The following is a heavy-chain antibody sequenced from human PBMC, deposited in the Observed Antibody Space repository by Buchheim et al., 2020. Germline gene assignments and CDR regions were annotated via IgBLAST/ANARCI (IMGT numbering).Heavy chain of an antibody. D-gene: IGHD4-23*01. CDR2: IYYSGST. CDR3: ARVYGDNKNPYYFDY. V-gene: IGHV4-59*01. J-gene: IGHJ4*02. Sequence: QVQLQESGPGLVRPSETLSLTCTVSGGSISTYYWSWIRQPPGKGLEWIGCIYYSGSTHYNPSLKSLVTISVDTPKNQFSLKLSSVTAADTALYYCARVYGDNKNPYYFDYWGQGTL. CDR1: GGSISTYY.